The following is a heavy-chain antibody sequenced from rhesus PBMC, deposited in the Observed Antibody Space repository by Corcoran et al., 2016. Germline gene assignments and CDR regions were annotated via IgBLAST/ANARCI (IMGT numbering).Heavy chain of an antibody. Sequence: QVQLQESGPGLVKPSETPALTSAASGGPLSSTYYHCSRTRPAPGKVLVWIGYISVSGRNSYNQSLKSRVTISRDTSKHQFSLTLSSVTAADTAVYYCARHPPWSYGSSYFDYWGQGVLVTVSS. CDR2: ISVSGRN. D-gene: IGHD4-29*01. V-gene: IGHV4-122*01. CDR3: ARHPPWSYGSSYFDY. CDR1: GGPLSSTYYH. J-gene: IGHJ4*01.